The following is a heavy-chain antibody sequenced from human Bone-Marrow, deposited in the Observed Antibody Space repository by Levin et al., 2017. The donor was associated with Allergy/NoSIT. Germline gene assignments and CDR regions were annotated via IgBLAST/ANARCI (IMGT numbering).Heavy chain of an antibody. J-gene: IGHJ4*02. CDR1: GLSFRSYW. CDR3: ASEYYGVLTGYYYDY. Sequence: PGGSLRLSCAASGLSFRSYWMHWVRQAPGEGLVWVSRISTDGSRTMYADSVKGRFTISRDNAKNTLYLDMNSLRVEETAVYYCASEYYGVLTGYYYDYWGQGALVTVSS. D-gene: IGHD3-9*01. CDR2: ISTDGSRT. V-gene: IGHV3-74*03.